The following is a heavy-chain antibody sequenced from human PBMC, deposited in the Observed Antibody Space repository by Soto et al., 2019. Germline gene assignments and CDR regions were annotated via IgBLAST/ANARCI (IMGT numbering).Heavy chain of an antibody. CDR3: ARDRPTYYDYVWGSYRSYYFDY. Sequence: NPSETLSLTCTVSGGSISSYYWSWIRQPPGKGLEWIGYIYYSGSTNYNPSLKSRVTISVDTSKNQFSLKLSSVTAADTAVYYCARDRPTYYDYVWGSYRSYYFDYWGQGTLVTVSS. CDR2: IYYSGST. J-gene: IGHJ4*02. D-gene: IGHD3-16*02. V-gene: IGHV4-59*01. CDR1: GGSISSYY.